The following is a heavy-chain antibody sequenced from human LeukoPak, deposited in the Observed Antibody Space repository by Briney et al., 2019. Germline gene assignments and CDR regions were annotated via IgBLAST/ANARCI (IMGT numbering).Heavy chain of an antibody. Sequence: SETLSLTCTVSGGSISSRNWWSWVRQPPGKGLEWIGEIYDSGSTNYNPSLKSRVTISIDRSKNHFSLKLSSAAAADTAVYYCARMFPAAYPDYYYYMDVWGKGTTVTVSS. CDR2: IYDSGST. CDR3: ARMFPAAYPDYYYYMDV. D-gene: IGHD2-2*01. J-gene: IGHJ6*03. V-gene: IGHV4-4*02. CDR1: GGSISSRNW.